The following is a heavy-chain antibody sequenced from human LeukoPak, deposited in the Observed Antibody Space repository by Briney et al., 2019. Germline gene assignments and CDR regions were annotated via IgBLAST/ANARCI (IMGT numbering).Heavy chain of an antibody. CDR1: GGSISSSSYY. CDR2: IYYSGST. CDR3: AREQVDWFDT. D-gene: IGHD2-15*01. J-gene: IGHJ5*02. Sequence: SETLSLTCTVSGGSISSSSYYGGWIRQPPGKGLEWSGSIYYSGSTYYNPSLKRRVTISEDTSKNHFSLKLSSVTAADTDVYYCAREQVDWFDTWGQGTLVTVSS. V-gene: IGHV4-39*07.